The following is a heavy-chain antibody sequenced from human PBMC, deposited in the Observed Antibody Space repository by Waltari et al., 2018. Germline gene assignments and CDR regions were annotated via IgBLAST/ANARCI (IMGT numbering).Heavy chain of an antibody. CDR2: INHSGST. CDR1: GGSFSGYY. CDR3: ARGKDFWSGYYPHYFDY. D-gene: IGHD3-3*01. Sequence: QVQLQQWGAGLLKPSETLSLTCAVYGGSFSGYYWSWIRQPPGKGLEWIGEINHSGSTNYNPALKSRFTISVDTSKNQFSLKLSSVTAADTAVYYCARGKDFWSGYYPHYFDYWGQGTLVTVSS. J-gene: IGHJ4*02. V-gene: IGHV4-34*01.